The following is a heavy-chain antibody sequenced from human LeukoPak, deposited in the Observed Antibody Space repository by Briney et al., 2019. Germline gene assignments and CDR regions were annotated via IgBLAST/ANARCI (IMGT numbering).Heavy chain of an antibody. Sequence: PGGSLRLSCAASGFTVSSNYMSCVRQAPGKGLEWVSVIYSGGSTYYADSVKGRFTISRDNSKNTLYLQMNSLRAEDTAVYYCAREGYGSGTNGDYWGQGTLVTVSS. D-gene: IGHD3-10*01. V-gene: IGHV3-53*01. CDR3: AREGYGSGTNGDY. J-gene: IGHJ4*02. CDR2: IYSGGST. CDR1: GFTVSSNY.